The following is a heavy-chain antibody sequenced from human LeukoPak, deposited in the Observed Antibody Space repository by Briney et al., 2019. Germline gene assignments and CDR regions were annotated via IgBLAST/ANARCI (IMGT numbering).Heavy chain of an antibody. D-gene: IGHD1-26*01. CDR1: GGTFSSYA. Sequence: GASVKVSCKASGGTFSSYAISWVRQAPGQGLEWMGGIIPIFGTANYAQKFQGRVTITADESTSTAYMELSSLRSEDTAVYYCARGVGTTISYYHYYIDVWGKGTTVTVSS. CDR3: ARGVGTTISYYHYYIDV. J-gene: IGHJ6*03. CDR2: IIPIFGTA. V-gene: IGHV1-69*01.